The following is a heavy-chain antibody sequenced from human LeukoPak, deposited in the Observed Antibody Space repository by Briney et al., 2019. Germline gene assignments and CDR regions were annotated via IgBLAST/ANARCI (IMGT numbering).Heavy chain of an antibody. J-gene: IGHJ4*02. V-gene: IGHV1-2*02. Sequence: ASAKVSCKASGYTFTSYYMHWVRQAPGQGLEWMGWINPNSGGTNYAQKFQGRVTMTRDTSISTAYMELSRLRSDDTAVYYCARFPAMVRGVPFDYWGQGTLVTVSS. CDR3: ARFPAMVRGVPFDY. CDR2: INPNSGGT. D-gene: IGHD3-10*01. CDR1: GYTFTSYY.